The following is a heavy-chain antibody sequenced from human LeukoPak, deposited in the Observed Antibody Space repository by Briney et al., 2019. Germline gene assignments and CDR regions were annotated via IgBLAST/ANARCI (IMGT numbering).Heavy chain of an antibody. Sequence: ASETLSLTCAVYGGSFRGYYWRWIRQPPGKGLEWIGEINHSGSTNYNPSLKSRVTISVDTSKNQSSLKLSFVPAADTAVYYCARWVYSSSWYWGQGTLVTVSS. CDR3: ARWVYSSSWY. D-gene: IGHD6-13*01. CDR2: INHSGST. CDR1: GGSFRGYY. V-gene: IGHV4-34*01. J-gene: IGHJ4*02.